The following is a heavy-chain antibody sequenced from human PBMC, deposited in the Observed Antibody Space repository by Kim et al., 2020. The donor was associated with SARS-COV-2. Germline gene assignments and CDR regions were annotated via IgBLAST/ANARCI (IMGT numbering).Heavy chain of an antibody. CDR1: GYTFTSYA. J-gene: IGHJ6*02. V-gene: IGHV7-4-1*02. CDR2: INTNTGNP. CDR3: ARLKMVRGVIISPYYYYGMDV. D-gene: IGHD3-10*01. Sequence: ASVKVSCKASGYTFTSYAMNWVRQAPGQGLEWMGWINTNTGNPTYAQGFTGRFVFSLDTSVSTAYLQISSLKAEDTAVYYCARLKMVRGVIISPYYYYGMDVWGQGTTVTVSS.